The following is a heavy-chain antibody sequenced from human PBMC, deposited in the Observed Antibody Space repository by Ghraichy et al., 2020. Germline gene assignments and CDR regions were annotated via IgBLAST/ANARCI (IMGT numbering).Heavy chain of an antibody. V-gene: IGHV4-34*01. Sequence: SQTLSLTCAVYGGSFSGYYWSWIRQPPGKGLEWIGEINHSGSTNYNPSLKSRVTISVDTSKNQFSLKLSSVTAADTAVYYCARGRVQVWFGGNDYWGQGTLVTVSS. D-gene: IGHD3-10*01. CDR3: ARGRVQVWFGGNDY. CDR2: INHSGST. CDR1: GGSFSGYY. J-gene: IGHJ4*02.